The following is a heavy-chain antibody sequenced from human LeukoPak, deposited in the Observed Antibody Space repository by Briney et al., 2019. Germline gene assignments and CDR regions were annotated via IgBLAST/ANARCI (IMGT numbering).Heavy chain of an antibody. V-gene: IGHV1-46*01. J-gene: IGHJ6*04. CDR3: ARGSILPDV. CDR2: INPSGGST. CDR1: GGTFSRYT. D-gene: IGHD2-15*01. Sequence: ASVKVSCKASGGTFSRYTISWVRQAPGQGLEWMGIINPSGGSTSYAQKFQGRVTMTRDTSTSTAYMELSSLRSEDTAVYYCARGSILPDVWGKGTTVTVSS.